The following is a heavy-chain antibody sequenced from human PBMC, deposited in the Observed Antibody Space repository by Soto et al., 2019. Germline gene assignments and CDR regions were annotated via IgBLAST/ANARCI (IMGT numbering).Heavy chain of an antibody. Sequence: QVQLVQSGAEVKKPGSSVKVSCKASGGTFSSYAISWVRQAPGQGLEWMGGIIPIFGTANYAQKFQGRVKIIADEATSTAYMELSSLRSEDAAVYYCARPLSGGLGYGMDVWGQGTTVTVSS. J-gene: IGHJ6*02. D-gene: IGHD3-16*01. CDR3: ARPLSGGLGYGMDV. CDR1: GGTFSSYA. V-gene: IGHV1-69*01. CDR2: IIPIFGTA.